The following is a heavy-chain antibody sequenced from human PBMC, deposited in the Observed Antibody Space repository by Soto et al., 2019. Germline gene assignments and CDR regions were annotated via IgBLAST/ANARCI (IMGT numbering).Heavy chain of an antibody. CDR2: IYHSGST. Sequence: KPSETLSLTCAVSGGSISSGGYSWSWIRQPPGKGLEWIGYIYHSGSTYYNPSLKSRVTISVDRSKNQFSLKLSSVTAADTAVYYCARGHMVRGVLDYWGQGTLVTVSS. CDR3: ARGHMVRGVLDY. J-gene: IGHJ4*02. D-gene: IGHD3-10*01. CDR1: GGSISSGGYS. V-gene: IGHV4-30-2*01.